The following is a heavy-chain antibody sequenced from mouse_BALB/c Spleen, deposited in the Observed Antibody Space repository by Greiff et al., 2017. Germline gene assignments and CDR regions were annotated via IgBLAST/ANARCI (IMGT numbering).Heavy chain of an antibody. CDR3: ARGDYYDYGFDY. V-gene: IGHV3-2*02. Sequence: EVKLMESGPGLVKPSQSLSLTCTVTGYSITSDYAWNWIRQFPGNKLEWMGYISYSGSTSYNPSLKSRISSTRDTSKNQFFLQLNSVTTEDTATYYCARGDYYDYGFDYWGQGTTLTVSS. CDR1: GYSITSDYA. D-gene: IGHD2-4*01. CDR2: ISYSGST. J-gene: IGHJ2*01.